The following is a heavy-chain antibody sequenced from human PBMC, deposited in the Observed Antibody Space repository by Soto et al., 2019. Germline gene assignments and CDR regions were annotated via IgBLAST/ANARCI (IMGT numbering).Heavy chain of an antibody. CDR3: AAGGPVDYYDSSGYYPDY. J-gene: IGHJ4*02. CDR2: IVVGSGNT. D-gene: IGHD3-22*01. Sequence: SVKVSCKASGFTFTSSAVQWVRQARGQRLEWIGWIVVGSGNTNYAQKFQERVTITRDMSTSTAYMELSSLRSEDTAVYYCAAGGPVDYYDSSGYYPDYWGQGTLVTVSS. V-gene: IGHV1-58*01. CDR1: GFTFTSSA.